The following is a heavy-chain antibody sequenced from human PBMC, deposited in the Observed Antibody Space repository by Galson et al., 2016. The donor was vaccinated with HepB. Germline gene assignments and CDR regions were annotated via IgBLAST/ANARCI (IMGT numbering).Heavy chain of an antibody. CDR3: AKEPHFDY. Sequence: SLRLSCAASGFTFSYSWMSWVRQAPGKGLEWVGRIKSRHNGGTTDLAAPVKGRFIVSRADSTSTLYLQMNRLATEETAVYYCAKEPHFDYWGQGTPVTVSS. V-gene: IGHV3-15*01. CDR2: IKSRHNGGTT. J-gene: IGHJ4*02. CDR1: GFTFSYSW.